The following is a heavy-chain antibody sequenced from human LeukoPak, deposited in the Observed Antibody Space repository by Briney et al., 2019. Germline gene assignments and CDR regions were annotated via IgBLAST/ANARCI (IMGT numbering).Heavy chain of an antibody. V-gene: IGHV4-59*01. J-gene: IGHJ6*02. CDR3: ARVPDILTGEGDV. Sequence: SETLSLTCAVSGGSNSSYYWSWIRQPPGKGLEWIGYIYYSGSTNYNPSLKSRVTISVDTFKNQFSLKLSSVTAADTAVYYCARVPDILTGEGDVWGQGTTVTVSS. CDR2: IYYSGST. D-gene: IGHD3-9*01. CDR1: GGSNSSYY.